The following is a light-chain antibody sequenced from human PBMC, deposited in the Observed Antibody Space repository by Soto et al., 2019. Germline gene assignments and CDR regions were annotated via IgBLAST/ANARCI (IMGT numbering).Light chain of an antibody. CDR1: QGLVSW. Sequence: DIQVTQSPSSVSASVGDRVTITCRANQGLVSWLAWYQQKPGKAPKLLIYAASSFQSGVPSRFSGSGSGTDFTLTISSPQPEDFPTYYCQQTSSLPLTFGGGTKVEIK. CDR3: QQTSSLPLT. J-gene: IGKJ4*01. CDR2: AAS. V-gene: IGKV1-12*01.